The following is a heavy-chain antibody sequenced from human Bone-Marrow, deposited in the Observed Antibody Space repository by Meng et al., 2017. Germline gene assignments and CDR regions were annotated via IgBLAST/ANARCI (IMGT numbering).Heavy chain of an antibody. CDR1: GYTFTGYY. CDR3: ARDAGRAAGPR. D-gene: IGHD6-13*01. J-gene: IGHJ4*02. CDR2: IDCNNGGA. V-gene: IGHV1-2*06. Sequence: QMQLVQSWAEVKQPGASVRVSCKASGYTFTGYYIHWVRQAPGQGLEWLGRIDCNNGGAIYAQKFQDRVTMTRDTSITTAYMDLSRLTSDDTAVYYCARDAGRAAGPRWGQGTLVTVSS.